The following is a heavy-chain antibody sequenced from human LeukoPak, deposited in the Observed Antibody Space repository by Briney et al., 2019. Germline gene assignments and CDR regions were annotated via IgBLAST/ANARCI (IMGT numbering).Heavy chain of an antibody. CDR3: ARTAMVTSWFDP. D-gene: IGHD5-18*01. CDR2: MNPNSGNT. Sequence: ASVKASCKASGYTFTSYDINWVRQATGQGLEWMGWMNPNSGNTGYAQKFQGRVTMTRNTSISTAYMELSSLRSEDTAVYYCARTAMVTSWFDPWGQGTLVTVSS. V-gene: IGHV1-8*01. J-gene: IGHJ5*02. CDR1: GYTFTSYD.